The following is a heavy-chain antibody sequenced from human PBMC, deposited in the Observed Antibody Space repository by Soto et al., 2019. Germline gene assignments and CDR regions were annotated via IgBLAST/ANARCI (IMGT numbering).Heavy chain of an antibody. V-gene: IGHV4-34*01. CDR2: INHSGST. CDR3: ARGGMNNYDFWSGYYKGPPYYGMDV. D-gene: IGHD3-3*01. J-gene: IGHJ6*02. Sequence: SETLSLTCAVYGGSFSGYYWSWIRQPPGKGLEWIGEINHSGSTNYNPSLKSRVTISVDTSKNQFSLKLSSVTAADTAVYYCARGGMNNYDFWSGYYKGPPYYGMDVWGQGTTVTVSS. CDR1: GGSFSGYY.